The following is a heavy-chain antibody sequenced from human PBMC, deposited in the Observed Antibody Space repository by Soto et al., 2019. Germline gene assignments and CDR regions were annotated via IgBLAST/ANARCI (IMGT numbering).Heavy chain of an antibody. J-gene: IGHJ6*02. V-gene: IGHV4-61*01. CDR3: AREGAPRVWGSYRRGGDYYYGMDG. D-gene: IGHD3-16*02. Sequence: SETISLTCTVSRGSGSGGSCYWSWIRQPPGKGLEWIGYTCYSGSQNYNPSLQSRVTISVXTSNXQFSLKLSSLTAADTAVDYCAREGAPRVWGSYRRGGDYYYGMDGSGQGTTVTVS. CDR2: TCYSGSQ. CDR1: RGSGSGGSCY.